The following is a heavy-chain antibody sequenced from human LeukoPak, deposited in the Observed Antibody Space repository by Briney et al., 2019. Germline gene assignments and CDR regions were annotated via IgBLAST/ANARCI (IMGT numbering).Heavy chain of an antibody. D-gene: IGHD3-16*01. CDR1: GFTFSGHS. V-gene: IGHV3-23*01. J-gene: IGHJ6*02. CDR3: ARVGDWSNYFGMDA. CDR2: IFGNGVKT. Sequence: GGSLRLSCAASGFTFSGHSMTWVRQTPGKGLEWVSVIFGNGVKTYYADSLKGRFTISRDNSKSTLYLQMNSLRADDAAVYYCARVGDWSNYFGMDAWGQGTTVSVSS.